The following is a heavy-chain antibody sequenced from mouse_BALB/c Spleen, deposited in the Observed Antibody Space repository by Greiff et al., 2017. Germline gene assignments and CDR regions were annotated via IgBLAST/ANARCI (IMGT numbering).Heavy chain of an antibody. Sequence: VKLVESGGGLVKPGGSLKLSCAASGFTFSNYWMNWVRQSPEKGLEWVAEIRLKSNNYATHYAESVKGRFTISRDDSKSSVYLQMNNLRAEDTGIYYCTRPSTMITTAFAYWGQGTLVTVSA. CDR1: GFTFSNYW. CDR3: TRPSTMITTAFAY. J-gene: IGHJ3*01. CDR2: IRLKSNNYAT. D-gene: IGHD2-4*01. V-gene: IGHV6-6*02.